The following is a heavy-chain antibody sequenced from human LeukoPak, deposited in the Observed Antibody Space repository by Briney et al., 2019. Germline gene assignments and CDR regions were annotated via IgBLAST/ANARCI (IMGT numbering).Heavy chain of an antibody. CDR3: ARHSRSGYSYGLFDY. CDR1: GGSISSYY. V-gene: IGHV4-39*07. D-gene: IGHD5-18*01. J-gene: IGHJ4*02. Sequence: SETLSLTCTVSGGSISSYYWGWIRQPPGKGLEWIGSIYYSGSTYYNPSLKSRVTISVDTSKNQFSLKLSSVTAADTAVYYCARHSRSGYSYGLFDYWGQGTLVTVSS. CDR2: IYYSGST.